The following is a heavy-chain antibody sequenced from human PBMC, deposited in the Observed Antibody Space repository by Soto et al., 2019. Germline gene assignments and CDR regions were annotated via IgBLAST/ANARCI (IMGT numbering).Heavy chain of an antibody. CDR2: ISYDGSNT. CDR3: VGGQYYFDY. J-gene: IGHJ4*02. D-gene: IGHD3-10*01. CDR1: GFPFTTYG. Sequence: QVQLVESGGGVVQPGRSLRLSCAASGFPFTTYGMHWVREGPGKGLGWVAVISYDGSNTYYADSVKGRFTISRDNSKNTLYLQMNSLRPEDTALYYCVGGQYYFDYRGQGTLVTVSS. V-gene: IGHV3-30*03.